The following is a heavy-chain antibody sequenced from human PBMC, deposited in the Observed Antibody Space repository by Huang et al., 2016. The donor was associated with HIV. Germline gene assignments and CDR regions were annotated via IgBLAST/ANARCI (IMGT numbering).Heavy chain of an antibody. D-gene: IGHD3-22*01. Sequence: VQLIESGGGVVQPGKSLRLSCATSGFFLSNYGMHWVRQAPGKGLKWVAFIRNDGMKKNYADSVRGRFTVGRDNANNTLFLQMSSLRVDDTAVYYCARGDYYDSSGYHPGHFDYWGQGILVTVSS. J-gene: IGHJ4*02. CDR1: GFFLSNYG. CDR3: ARGDYYDSSGYHPGHFDY. V-gene: IGHV3-33*04. CDR2: IRNDGMKK.